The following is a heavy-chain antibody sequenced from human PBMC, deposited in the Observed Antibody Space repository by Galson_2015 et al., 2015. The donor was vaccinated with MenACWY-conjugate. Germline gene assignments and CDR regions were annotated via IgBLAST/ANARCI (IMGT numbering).Heavy chain of an antibody. V-gene: IGHV5-10-1*01. J-gene: IGHJ4*02. D-gene: IGHD3-16*01. CDR3: ARHWGAFGEYVD. CDR2: IDPSDSYT. Sequence: QSGAEVKKPEESLRISCTGSGYSFRSYWISWVRQMPGKGLEWMGRIDPSDSYTNYSPSFQGHVITSADKSINTAYLQRSSLKASDTAMYYCARHWGAFGEYVDWGQGALVTVSS. CDR1: GYSFRSYW.